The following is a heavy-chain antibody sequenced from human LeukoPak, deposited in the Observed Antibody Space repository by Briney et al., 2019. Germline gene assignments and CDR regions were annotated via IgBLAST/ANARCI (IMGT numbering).Heavy chain of an antibody. J-gene: IGHJ4*02. D-gene: IGHD3-3*01. Sequence: ASVKVSCKASGYTFTSYYMHWVRQAPGQGLEWMGIINPSVGSASYSQKFQGRVTMTRDTSTSTVYMELSRLRSDDTAVYYCARATTYEVLRFLEWLLSYYFDYWGQGTLVTVSS. CDR2: INPSVGSA. V-gene: IGHV1-46*01. CDR1: GYTFTSYY. CDR3: ARATTYEVLRFLEWLLSYYFDY.